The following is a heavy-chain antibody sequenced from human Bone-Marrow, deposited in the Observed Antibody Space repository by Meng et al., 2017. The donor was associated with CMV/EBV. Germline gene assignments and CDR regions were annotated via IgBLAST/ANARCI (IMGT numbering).Heavy chain of an antibody. CDR3: ARDPYSTDNAFDN. J-gene: IGHJ3*02. Sequence: ASVKVSCKASGYIFTGYYMHWVRQAPGQGLEWMGWINPNSGGTNFAQKFQGRVTMTRDTSTRTVYMELSSLRSEDTAVYYCARDPYSTDNAFDNWGQGTMVTVSS. CDR1: GYIFTGYY. V-gene: IGHV1-2*02. D-gene: IGHD6-13*01. CDR2: INPNSGGT.